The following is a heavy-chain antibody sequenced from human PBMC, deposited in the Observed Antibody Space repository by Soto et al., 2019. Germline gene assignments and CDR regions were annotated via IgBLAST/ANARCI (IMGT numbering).Heavy chain of an antibody. J-gene: IGHJ6*02. CDR1: GFTFSSYS. D-gene: IGHD5-12*01. CDR3: ARDLWGAYSGYDLSDAYYYGMDV. Sequence: EVQLVESGGGLVKPGGSLRLSCAASGFTFSSYSMNWVRQAPGKGLEWVSSISSSSSYIYYADSVKGRFTISRDNAKNSLYLQMNGLRAEDTVVYYCARDLWGAYSGYDLSDAYYYGMDVWGQGPTVTVSS. V-gene: IGHV3-21*01. CDR2: ISSSSSYI.